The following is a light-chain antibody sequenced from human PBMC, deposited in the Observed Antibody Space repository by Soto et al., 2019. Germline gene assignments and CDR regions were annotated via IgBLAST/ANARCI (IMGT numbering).Light chain of an antibody. CDR3: QHYNSYSEA. CDR2: DAS. CDR1: QTISTW. V-gene: IGKV1-5*01. Sequence: DLQVTQSPPTLSASVGDRVTITCRASQTISTWMAWYQQKPGKAPKLLVYDASTLQSGVASRFSGSGSGTEFTLTISSLQPDDFATYYCQHYNSYSEAFGQGTKVDIK. J-gene: IGKJ1*01.